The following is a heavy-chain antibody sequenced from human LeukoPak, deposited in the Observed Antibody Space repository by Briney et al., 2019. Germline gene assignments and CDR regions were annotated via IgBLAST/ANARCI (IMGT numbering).Heavy chain of an antibody. CDR1: GYTFTGYY. J-gene: IGHJ6*03. V-gene: IGHV1-2*02. CDR2: INPNSGGT. Sequence: PGASVTVSCTASGYTFTGYYMHWVRQAPGQGLEWMGWINPNSGGTNYAQKFQGRVTITRDTSISPAYMELSRLRSDDTAVYYCASDGSGYYYYYMDVWGKGTTVTVSS. CDR3: ASDGSGYYYYYMDV. D-gene: IGHD2-15*01.